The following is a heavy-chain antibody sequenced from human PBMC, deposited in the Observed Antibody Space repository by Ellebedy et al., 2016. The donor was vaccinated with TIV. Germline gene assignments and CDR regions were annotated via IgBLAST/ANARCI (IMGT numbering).Heavy chain of an antibody. Sequence: AASVKVSCKASGYSFPAHHLHWLRQAPGQGLEWMGWIHPINDDINYAQKFQGRLTLTRDTSVTTTYMELSSLTSDDTALYYCARGFDGTFDIWGQGTMVAVSS. CDR1: GYSFPAHH. V-gene: IGHV1-2*02. D-gene: IGHD3-9*01. CDR2: IHPINDDI. J-gene: IGHJ3*02. CDR3: ARGFDGTFDI.